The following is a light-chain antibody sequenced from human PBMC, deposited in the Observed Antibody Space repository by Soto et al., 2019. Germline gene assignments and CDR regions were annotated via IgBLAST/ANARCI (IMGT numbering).Light chain of an antibody. CDR3: QQFSSYPLT. Sequence: DIQMTQSPSSLSASVGDRVTITCQASHDITSYLNWYQHKPGKAPKLLIYDASILEAGVPSRFSGSGSGTDFTFTISRLEPEDFAVYYCQQFSSYPLTFGGGTKVEIK. CDR2: DAS. V-gene: IGKV1-33*01. J-gene: IGKJ4*01. CDR1: HDITSY.